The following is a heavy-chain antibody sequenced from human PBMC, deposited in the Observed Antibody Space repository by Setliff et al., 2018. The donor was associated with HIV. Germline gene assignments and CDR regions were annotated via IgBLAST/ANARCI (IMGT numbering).Heavy chain of an antibody. V-gene: IGHV3-73*01. J-gene: IGHJ1*01. D-gene: IGHD3-22*01. CDR2: IRSKGYGSAT. CDR3: STHQTHSSPGEWFQH. Sequence: GSLRLSCAASGFTFVGSAMHWVRQASGKGLERVGRIRSKGYGSATAYAASVKGRFTISRDDSKNTAYLQMDSLKTEDTAVYYCSTHQTHSSPGEWFQHWGQGSLVSVAS. CDR1: GFTFVGSA.